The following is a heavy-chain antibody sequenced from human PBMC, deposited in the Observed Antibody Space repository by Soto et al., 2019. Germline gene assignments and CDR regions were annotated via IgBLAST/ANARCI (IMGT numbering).Heavy chain of an antibody. CDR1: GGSFSGYY. CDR3: ARWAVGNDY. J-gene: IGHJ4*02. CDR2: INHSGST. D-gene: IGHD2-15*01. Sequence: PSETLSLTCAVYGGSFSGYYWSWIRQPPGKGLEWIGEINHSGSTNYNPSLKSRVTISVDTSKNQFSLKLSSVTAADTAVYYCARWAVGNDYWGQGTLVTSPQ. V-gene: IGHV4-34*01.